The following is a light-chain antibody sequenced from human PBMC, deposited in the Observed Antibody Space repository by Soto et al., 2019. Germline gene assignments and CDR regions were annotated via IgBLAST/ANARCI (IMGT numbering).Light chain of an antibody. V-gene: IGLV2-8*01. CDR3: SSYAGSNNFEV. J-gene: IGLJ1*01. CDR2: EVS. CDR1: SSDVGGYNY. Sequence: LTQPPSASGSPGQSVTVSCAGTSSDVGGYNYVSWYQQHPGKAPKLMIYEVSKRPSGVPDRFSGSRSGNTASLTVSGLQAEDEADYYCSSYAGSNNFEVFGTGTKVTVL.